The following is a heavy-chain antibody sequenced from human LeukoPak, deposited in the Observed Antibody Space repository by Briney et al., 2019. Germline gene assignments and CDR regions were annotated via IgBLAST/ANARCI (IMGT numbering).Heavy chain of an antibody. V-gene: IGHV3-30*18. D-gene: IGHD5-12*01. CDR1: GFTFSSYG. Sequence: GGSLRLSCAASGFTFSSYGMHWVRQAPGKGLEWVAVISYDGSNKYYADSVKGRFTISRDNSKNTLYLQMNSLRAEDTAVYYCAKDALRYSGYDDNTVFDYWGQGTLVTVSS. J-gene: IGHJ4*02. CDR3: AKDALRYSGYDDNTVFDY. CDR2: ISYDGSNK.